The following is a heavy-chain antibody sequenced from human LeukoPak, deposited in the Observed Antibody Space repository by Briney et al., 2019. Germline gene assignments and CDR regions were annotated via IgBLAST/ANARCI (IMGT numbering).Heavy chain of an antibody. CDR1: GITLSNYG. D-gene: IGHD3/OR15-3a*01. CDR3: AKRVVVIRVTLAGFHKEAYYFES. CDR2: ISDSGGNT. J-gene: IGHJ4*02. V-gene: IGHV3-23*01. Sequence: GGSLRLSCAVSGITLSNYGMSWVRQAPGKGLEWVAGISDSGGNTKYADSVKGRFTISRDNPKNTLYLQMNSLRAEDTAVYFCAKRVVVIRVTLAGFHKEAYYFESWGQGALVTVSS.